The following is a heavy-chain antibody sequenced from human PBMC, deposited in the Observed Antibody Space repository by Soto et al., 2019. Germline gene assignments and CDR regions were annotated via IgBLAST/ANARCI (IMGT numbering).Heavy chain of an antibody. CDR2: INHSGST. V-gene: IGHV4-34*01. D-gene: IGHD4-17*01. CDR3: ARQMTTVGMRNSYSYSGMDV. J-gene: IGHJ6*01. Sequence: QVQLQQWGAGLLKPSETLSLTCAVYGGSISGYYWSWIRQPPGKGLEWIGEINHSGSTNYNPSLKSRVTISVDASKDPFSLKLSSVTPAATAGYYCARQMTTVGMRNSYSYSGMDVWGQSTTVTVSS. CDR1: GGSISGYY.